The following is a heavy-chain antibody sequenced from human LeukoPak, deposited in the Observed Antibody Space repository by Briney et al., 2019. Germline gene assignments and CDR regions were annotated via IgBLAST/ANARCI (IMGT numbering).Heavy chain of an antibody. CDR3: ARNLSAAGTWYYYYYGMDV. D-gene: IGHD6-13*01. Sequence: PGGSLRLSCAASGFTFSSYEMNWVRQAPGKGLEWVSYISSSGSTIYYADSVKGRFTISRDNAKNSLYLQMNSLRAEDTAVYYCARNLSAAGTWYYYYYGMDVWGKGTTDTVSS. CDR2: ISSSGSTI. CDR1: GFTFSSYE. J-gene: IGHJ6*04. V-gene: IGHV3-48*03.